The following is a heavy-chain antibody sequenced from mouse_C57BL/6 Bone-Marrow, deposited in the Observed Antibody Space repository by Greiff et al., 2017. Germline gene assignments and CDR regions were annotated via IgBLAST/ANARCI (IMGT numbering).Heavy chain of an antibody. V-gene: IGHV14-4*01. J-gene: IGHJ2*01. CDR2: IDPENGDT. Sequence: EVHLVESGAELVRPGASVKLSCTASGFNIKDDYMHWVKQRPEQGLEWIGWIDPENGDTEYASKFQGKATITADTSSNTAYLQLSSLTSEDTAVYYCTTASSFDYFDYWGQGTTLTVSS. CDR3: TTASSFDYFDY. CDR1: GFNIKDDY. D-gene: IGHD1-3*01.